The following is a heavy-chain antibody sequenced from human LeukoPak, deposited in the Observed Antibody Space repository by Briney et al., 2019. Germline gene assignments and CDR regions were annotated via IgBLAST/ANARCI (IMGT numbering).Heavy chain of an antibody. CDR1: DGSISNSGYY. J-gene: IGHJ6*03. CDR2: IYYTGST. Sequence: PSETLSLTCTVSDGSISNSGYYWGWIRQPPGKGVEWIGHIYYTGSTFYSPSLKSRVTISVDTSKNHFSLKLTSVTAADTSIYFCARHIADSYTDVWGKGTTVTVS. V-gene: IGHV4-39*01. CDR3: ARHIADSYTDV. D-gene: IGHD2-21*01.